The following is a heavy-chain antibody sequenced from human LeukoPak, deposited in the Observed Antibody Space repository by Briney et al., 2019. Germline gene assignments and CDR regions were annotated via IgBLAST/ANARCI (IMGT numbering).Heavy chain of an antibody. CDR1: GFTFSSYA. Sequence: GGSLRLSCEASGFTFSSYAMHWVRQAPGKGLEWVAVISYDGSNKYYADSVKGRFTISRDNSKNTLYLQMNSLRAEDTAVYYCARDPDSGSYGAFYYYGMDVWGQGTTVTVSS. D-gene: IGHD1-26*01. CDR2: ISYDGSNK. CDR3: ARDPDSGSYGAFYYYGMDV. J-gene: IGHJ6*02. V-gene: IGHV3-30-3*01.